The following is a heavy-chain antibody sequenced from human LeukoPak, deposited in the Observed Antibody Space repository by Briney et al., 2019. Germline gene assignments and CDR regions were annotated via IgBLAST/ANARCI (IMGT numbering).Heavy chain of an antibody. CDR3: GRDVGVSMVRGVSDY. D-gene: IGHD3-10*01. CDR1: GYALINFG. J-gene: IGHJ4*02. V-gene: IGHV1-18*01. Sequence: ASVKVSCKASGYALINFGFTWVRQAPGQGLEWMGWISAENGHTKYAQKIQGRVTMTTDTSTRTAYMELRSLRSDDTAVYYCGRDVGVSMVRGVSDYWGQGTLVTVSS. CDR2: ISAENGHT.